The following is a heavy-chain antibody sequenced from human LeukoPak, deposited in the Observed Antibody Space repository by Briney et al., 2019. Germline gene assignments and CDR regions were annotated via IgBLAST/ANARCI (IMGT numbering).Heavy chain of an antibody. V-gene: IGHV1-8*01. CDR3: ARGRRVNRSMVRGVIEWFDP. Sequence: ASVKVSCTASGYTFTSYDINWVRQATGQGLEWMGWMNPNSGNTGYAQKFQGRVTMTRNTSISTAYMELSSLRSEDTAVYYCARGRRVNRSMVRGVIEWFDPWGQGTLVTVSS. CDR2: MNPNSGNT. J-gene: IGHJ5*02. CDR1: GYTFTSYD. D-gene: IGHD3-10*01.